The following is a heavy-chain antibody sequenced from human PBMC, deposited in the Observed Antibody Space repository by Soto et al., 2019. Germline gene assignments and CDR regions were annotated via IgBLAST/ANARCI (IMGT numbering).Heavy chain of an antibody. CDR1: GFTFSNAW. CDR3: TTVPDRRSNPDSSGYYPGRYYYYGMDV. Sequence: GGSLRLSCAASGFTFSNAWMNWVRQAPGKGLEWVGRIKSKTDGGTTDYAAPVKGRFTISRDDSKNTLYLQMNSLKTEDTAVYYCTTVPDRRSNPDSSGYYPGRYYYYGMDVWGQGTTVTVSS. J-gene: IGHJ6*02. CDR2: IKSKTDGGTT. D-gene: IGHD3-22*01. V-gene: IGHV3-15*07.